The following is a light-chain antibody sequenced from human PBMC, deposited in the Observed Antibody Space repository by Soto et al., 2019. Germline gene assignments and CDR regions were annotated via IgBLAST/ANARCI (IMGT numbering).Light chain of an antibody. CDR3: SSYGGSNNLV. J-gene: IGLJ2*01. CDR2: EVN. Sequence: QSALTQPPSASGSPGQSVTISCTGASSDVGGYNYVSWYQQHPGKAPKLMIYEVNKRPSGVPDRFSGSKFANTASLTVSRLQGEDEADYYCSSYGGSNNLVFGGGTKLTVL. V-gene: IGLV2-8*01. CDR1: SSDVGGYNY.